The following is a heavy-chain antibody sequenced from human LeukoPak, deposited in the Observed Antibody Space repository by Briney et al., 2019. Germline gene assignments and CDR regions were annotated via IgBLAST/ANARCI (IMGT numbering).Heavy chain of an antibody. V-gene: IGHV3-7*04. Sequence: GGSLRLSCAASGFTFSSYWMSWVRQAPGKGLEWVANIKQDGSEKYYVDSVKGRFTISRDNAKNSLYLQMNSLRAEDTAVYYCVRGSGIAAAGIWSWFDPWGQGTLVTVSS. D-gene: IGHD6-13*01. CDR2: IKQDGSEK. CDR3: VRGSGIAAAGIWSWFDP. J-gene: IGHJ5*02. CDR1: GFTFSSYW.